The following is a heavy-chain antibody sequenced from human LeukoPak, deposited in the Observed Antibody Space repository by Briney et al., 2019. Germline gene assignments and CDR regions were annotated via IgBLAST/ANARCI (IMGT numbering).Heavy chain of an antibody. CDR2: ISSSSDYT. Sequence: TGGSLRLSCAASGFTFSDYHMSWIRQAPGKGLEWVSYISSSSDYTNYADSVKGRFTISRDNSKNMLYLQMNSLRAEDTAVYYCAKSIVGVSGFGYWGQGALVTVSS. D-gene: IGHD1-26*01. CDR1: GFTFSDYH. CDR3: AKSIVGVSGFGY. J-gene: IGHJ4*02. V-gene: IGHV3-11*03.